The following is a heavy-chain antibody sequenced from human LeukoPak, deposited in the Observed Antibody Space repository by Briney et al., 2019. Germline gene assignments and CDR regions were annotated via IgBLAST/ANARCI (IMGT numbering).Heavy chain of an antibody. Sequence: SETLSLTCTISVGSITSYHWSWIRQPPGKGLEWIGYIYYSGSTNYNPSLKRQVTVSVDTSKNQFSLNLRSVTAADTAVYYCARGSRDGYNHFDYWGQGTLVTVSS. CDR3: ARGSRDGYNHFDY. CDR1: VGSITSYH. CDR2: IYYSGST. J-gene: IGHJ4*02. D-gene: IGHD5-24*01. V-gene: IGHV4-59*01.